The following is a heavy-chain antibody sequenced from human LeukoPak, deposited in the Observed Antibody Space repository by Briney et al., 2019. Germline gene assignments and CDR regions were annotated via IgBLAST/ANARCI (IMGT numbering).Heavy chain of an antibody. J-gene: IGHJ4*02. Sequence: GGSLRLSCAASGFTFGSYWISWVRQAPGKGLEWVANIKQDGSEKYYVDSVKGRFTISRDNAKKSLYLQMNSLRAEDTAVYYCSRLGGSYYHYRGQGTLVTVSS. CDR3: SRLGGSYYHY. CDR2: IKQDGSEK. V-gene: IGHV3-7*01. CDR1: GFTFGSYW. D-gene: IGHD1-26*01.